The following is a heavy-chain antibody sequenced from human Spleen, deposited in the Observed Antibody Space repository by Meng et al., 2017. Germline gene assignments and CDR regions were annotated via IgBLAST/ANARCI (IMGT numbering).Heavy chain of an antibody. Sequence: QVQLAEWGAGLLKPSEPLHPTCVVSGGSFSAYYWSWIRPPPSKGLEWIAEINHRGSTNYNPSLESRATISVDTSQNNLSLKLSSVTAADSAVYYCVRGPTTTAHDFDYWGQGTLVTVSS. D-gene: IGHD4-11*01. CDR3: VRGPTTTAHDFDY. CDR2: INHRGST. J-gene: IGHJ4*02. V-gene: IGHV4-34*02. CDR1: GGSFSAYY.